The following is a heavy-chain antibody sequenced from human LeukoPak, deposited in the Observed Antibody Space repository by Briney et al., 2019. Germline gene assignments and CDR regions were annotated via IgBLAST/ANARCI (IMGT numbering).Heavy chain of an antibody. Sequence: PSETLSLTCTVSGDSISSSDYYWAWIRQPPGKGLEWIGNIYYNGNTYYNSSLKSRVTISVDTSKNQFSLKLSSVTAADTAVYYCARAKYYYGSGSYIYYYYYMDVWGKGTTVTISS. D-gene: IGHD3-10*01. CDR2: IYYNGNT. J-gene: IGHJ6*03. CDR3: ARAKYYYGSGSYIYYYYYMDV. V-gene: IGHV4-39*07. CDR1: GDSISSSDYY.